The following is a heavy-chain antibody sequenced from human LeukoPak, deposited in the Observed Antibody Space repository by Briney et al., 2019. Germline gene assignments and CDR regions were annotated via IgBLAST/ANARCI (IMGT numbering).Heavy chain of an antibody. CDR1: GFTFSSYS. CDR3: AKDGKNYFDY. J-gene: IGHJ4*02. D-gene: IGHD1-26*01. CDR2: ISDSSTYI. Sequence: GGSLRLSCAASGFTFSSYSMNWVRQAPGKGLEWVSSISDSSTYIYYTDSVKGRFTISRDNSKNSLSLQMNSLRPEDTALYYCAKDGKNYFDYWGQGTLVTVSS. V-gene: IGHV3-21*04.